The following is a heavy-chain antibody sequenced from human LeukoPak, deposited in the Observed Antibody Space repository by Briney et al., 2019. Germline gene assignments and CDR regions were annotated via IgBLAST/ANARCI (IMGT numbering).Heavy chain of an antibody. Sequence: PGGSLRLSCAASGFTFSSYNMNWVRQAPGKGLEWVSSISSSSSYIYYADSVKGRFTISRDNAKNSLYLQMNSLRAEDTAVYYCARDRAAVAGIRGDYWGQGTLVTVSS. CDR3: ARDRAAVAGIRGDY. D-gene: IGHD6-19*01. CDR1: GFTFSSYN. J-gene: IGHJ4*02. V-gene: IGHV3-21*01. CDR2: ISSSSSYI.